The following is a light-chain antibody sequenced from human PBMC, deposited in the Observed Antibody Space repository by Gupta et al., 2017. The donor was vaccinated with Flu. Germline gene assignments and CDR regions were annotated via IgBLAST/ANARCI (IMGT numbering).Light chain of an antibody. V-gene: IGKV3-20*01. Sequence: PGERATLSCRASQSVSNFYLAWYQQKLGQPPRLLIYGASTRATGIPDRFSGSGSGTDFTLTISRLEPEDFAVYYCQQSAASPWTFGQGTKVEIK. CDR1: QSVSNFY. J-gene: IGKJ1*01. CDR3: QQSAASPWT. CDR2: GAS.